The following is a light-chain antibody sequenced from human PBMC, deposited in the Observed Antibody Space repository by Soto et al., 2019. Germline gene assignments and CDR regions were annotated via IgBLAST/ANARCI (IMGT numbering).Light chain of an antibody. CDR2: GND. V-gene: IGLV1-40*01. CDR3: QSYDSSLSGWV. CDR1: SSDIGEHYD. J-gene: IGLJ3*02. Sequence: QSVLTQPPSVSGAPGQRVTISCTGGSSDIGEHYDVHWYQQLPGTAPKLLIYGNDNRPSGIPDRVSGSKSGTSASLAITGLQAEDEADYYCQSYDSSLSGWVFGGGTKLTVL.